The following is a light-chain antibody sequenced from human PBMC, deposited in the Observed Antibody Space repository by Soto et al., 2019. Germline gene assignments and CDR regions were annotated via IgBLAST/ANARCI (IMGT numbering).Light chain of an antibody. V-gene: IGKV1-33*01. CDR1: HAITSF. Sequence: DIQMTQSPSSLSASVGDRVTITCQASHAITSFLNWYQHKPGRAPKLLIYDASILEAGVPTRFSGSGSGTHFTFTVSSLQPEDVATYYCQHCDYLPIFGPGTTVDFK. J-gene: IGKJ3*01. CDR2: DAS. CDR3: QHCDYLPI.